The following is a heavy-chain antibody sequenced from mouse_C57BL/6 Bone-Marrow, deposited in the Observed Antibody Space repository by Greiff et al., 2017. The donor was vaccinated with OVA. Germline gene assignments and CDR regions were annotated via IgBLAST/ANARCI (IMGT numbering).Heavy chain of an antibody. Sequence: EVQLQQSGPGLVKPSPSLSLTCTVTGYSFTSGYYWNWIRQFPGNKLEWMGYIRYDGSNNYNPSLKNRISITRDTSNNKFFLKLNSMTTEDTAAYYYAWNYYGGGMDYWGQGTSVTVSA. CDR1: GYSFTSGYY. J-gene: IGHJ4*01. V-gene: IGHV3-6*01. CDR3: AWNYYGGGMDY. D-gene: IGHD1-1*02. CDR2: IRYDGSN.